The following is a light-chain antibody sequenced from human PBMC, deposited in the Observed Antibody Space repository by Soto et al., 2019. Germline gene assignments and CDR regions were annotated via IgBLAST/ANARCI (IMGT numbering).Light chain of an antibody. J-gene: IGKJ1*01. Sequence: DIQMTQSPSSVSASVGDTVTITCRASQDINRRLAWFQQQPGRPPKYVIQAATMLQSGFPSRFAGNGSGRYFTLTIHTLQPEYSATYYCLQVANFPRTFGQGNKVE. CDR2: AAT. CDR3: LQVANFPRT. CDR1: QDINRR. V-gene: IGKV1-12*01.